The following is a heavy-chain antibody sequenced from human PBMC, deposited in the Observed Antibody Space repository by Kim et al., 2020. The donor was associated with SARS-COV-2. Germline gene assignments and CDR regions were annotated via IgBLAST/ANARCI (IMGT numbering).Heavy chain of an antibody. CDR3: ATVAGITMVPSSYYYVM. Sequence: GGSLRLSCAASGFTFSSYGMHWVRQASGKGLERVAVISYDGSNKYYADSVKGRFTISRDNSKNTLYLQMYSLRAEDTAVYYSATVAGITMVPSSYYYVM. CDR2: ISYDGSNK. J-gene: IGHJ6*01. V-gene: IGHV3-30*03. D-gene: IGHD3-10*01. CDR1: GFTFSSYG.